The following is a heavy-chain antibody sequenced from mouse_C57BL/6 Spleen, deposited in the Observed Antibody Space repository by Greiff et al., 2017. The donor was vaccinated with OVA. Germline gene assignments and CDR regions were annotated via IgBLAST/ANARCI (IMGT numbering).Heavy chain of an antibody. CDR1: GYSFTGYY. CDR3: ARGGYYGSSENYFDY. V-gene: IGHV1-42*01. Sequence: VQLQQSGPELVKPGASVKISCKAYGYSFTGYYMNWVKQSPEKSLEWLGEINPSTGGTTYNQKCKAKATLTVDKSSSTAYMQLKSLTSEDSAVYYCARGGYYGSSENYFDYWGQGTTLTVSS. CDR2: INPSTGGT. D-gene: IGHD1-1*01. J-gene: IGHJ2*01.